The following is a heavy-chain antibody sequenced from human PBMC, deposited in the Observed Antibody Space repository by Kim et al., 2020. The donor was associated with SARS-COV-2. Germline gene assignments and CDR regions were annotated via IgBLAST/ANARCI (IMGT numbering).Heavy chain of an antibody. CDR1: GFTFSSYA. D-gene: IGHD3-3*01. Sequence: GGSLRLSCAASGFTFSSYAMSWVRQAPGKGLEWVSAISGSGGSTYYADSVKGRFTISRDNSKNTLYLQMNSLRAEDTAVYYCAKSSYYDFWSGYLNWFDPWGQGPLVTVSS. CDR3: AKSSYYDFWSGYLNWFDP. CDR2: ISGSGGST. V-gene: IGHV3-23*01. J-gene: IGHJ5*02.